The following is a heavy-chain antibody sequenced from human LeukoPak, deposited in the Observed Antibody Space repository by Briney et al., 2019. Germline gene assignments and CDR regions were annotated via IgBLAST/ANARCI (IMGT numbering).Heavy chain of an antibody. CDR1: GGSISSSSYY. D-gene: IGHD6-13*01. CDR2: IYYSGST. V-gene: IGHV4-39*01. Sequence: SETLSLTCTVSGGSISSSSYYWGWIRQPPGKGPEWIGSIYYSGSTYYNPSLKSRVTISVDTSKNQFSLKLSSVTAADTAVYYCAISRRGSSSWSSRSFYYYGMDVWGQGTTVTVSS. J-gene: IGHJ6*02. CDR3: AISRRGSSSWSSRSFYYYGMDV.